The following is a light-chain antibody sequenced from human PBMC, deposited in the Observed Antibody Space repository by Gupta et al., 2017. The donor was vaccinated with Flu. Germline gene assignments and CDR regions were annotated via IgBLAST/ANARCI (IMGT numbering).Light chain of an antibody. Sequence: DIQLTQSPTFLSASVGDRVTITCRASQGISSYLAWYQQKPGKAPKLLIYAASTLQSGVPSRFSGSGSGTEFTLTISSLQTEDFATYYCQQDNSYPLAFGGGTKVEI. V-gene: IGKV1-9*01. CDR3: QQDNSYPLA. J-gene: IGKJ4*01. CDR2: AAS. CDR1: QGISSY.